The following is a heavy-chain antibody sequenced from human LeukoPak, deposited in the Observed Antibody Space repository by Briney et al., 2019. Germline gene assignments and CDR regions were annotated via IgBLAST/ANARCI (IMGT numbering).Heavy chain of an antibody. CDR3: ARAKSYYDILTGYNDAFDI. J-gene: IGHJ3*02. D-gene: IGHD3-9*01. V-gene: IGHV1-8*01. Sequence: ASVKVSCKASGYTFTGYDINWVRQATGQGLEWMGWMNPNSGNTGYAQKFQGRVTMTRNTSISTAYMELSSLRSEDTAVYYCARAKSYYDILTGYNDAFDIWGQGTMVTVSS. CDR2: MNPNSGNT. CDR1: GYTFTGYD.